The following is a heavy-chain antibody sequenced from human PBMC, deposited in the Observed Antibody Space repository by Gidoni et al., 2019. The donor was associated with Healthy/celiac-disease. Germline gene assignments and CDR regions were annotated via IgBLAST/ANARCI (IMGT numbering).Heavy chain of an antibody. CDR1: GFTFDDYA. CDR3: AKGFGVSGFGVPPDYGMDV. J-gene: IGHJ6*02. D-gene: IGHD3-3*01. V-gene: IGHV3-9*01. Sequence: EVQLVESGGGLVQPGRSLRLSCAASGFTFDDYAMHWVRQAPGKGLEWVSGISWNSGSIGYADSVKGRFTISRDNAKNSLYLQMNSLRAEDTALYYCAKGFGVSGFGVPPDYGMDVWGQGTTVTVSS. CDR2: ISWNSGSI.